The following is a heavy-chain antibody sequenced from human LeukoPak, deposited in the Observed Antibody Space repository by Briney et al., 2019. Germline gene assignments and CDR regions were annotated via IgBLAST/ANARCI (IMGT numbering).Heavy chain of an antibody. CDR2: IDVGSYA. CDR1: GFTFSSYA. V-gene: IGHV3-21*01. CDR3: ATEGIVGGGAHFDY. J-gene: IGHJ4*02. Sequence: GGSLRLSCAASGFTFSSYAINWVRQAPGKGLEWVSSIDVGSYAYYSNSVRGRFTISRDNANDSLYLQMNSLRVEDTAVYYCATEGIVGGGAHFDYWGQGTLVTVSS. D-gene: IGHD1-26*01.